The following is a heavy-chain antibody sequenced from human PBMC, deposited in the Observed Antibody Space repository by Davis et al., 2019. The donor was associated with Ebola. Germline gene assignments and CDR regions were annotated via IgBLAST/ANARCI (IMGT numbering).Heavy chain of an antibody. J-gene: IGHJ3*01. Sequence: GGSLRLSCVASGFTLSNFAMHWVRQAPGKGLEWVAVISYDGSDEYYADSVKGRFTISRDNSRNTLYLQMNGLRVEDTAIYYCAKDTSNIWFDVWGQGTMVTVSS. D-gene: IGHD1-26*01. V-gene: IGHV3-30-3*01. CDR3: AKDTSNIWFDV. CDR2: ISYDGSDE. CDR1: GFTLSNFA.